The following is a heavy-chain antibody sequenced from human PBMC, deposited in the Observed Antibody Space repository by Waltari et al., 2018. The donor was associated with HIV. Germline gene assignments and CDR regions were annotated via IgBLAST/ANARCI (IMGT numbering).Heavy chain of an antibody. CDR2: IYNNNST. J-gene: IGHJ4*02. D-gene: IGHD1-26*01. CDR3: ARVRSTMGRFQGFDY. CDR1: GLTVSSTF. Sequence: EVQLVETGGGVIQPGGSLRLSCAAAGLTVSSTFVNWVRQAQGKGLEWVSLIYNNNSTYYADSVKGRFTISRDNSKNTLYLQMNSLRAEDTAVYYCARVRSTMGRFQGFDYWGQGTLVTVSS. V-gene: IGHV3-53*02.